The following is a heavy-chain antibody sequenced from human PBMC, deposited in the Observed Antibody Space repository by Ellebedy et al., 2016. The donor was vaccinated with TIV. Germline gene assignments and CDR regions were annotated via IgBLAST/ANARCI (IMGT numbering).Heavy chain of an antibody. V-gene: IGHV1-18*01. D-gene: IGHD6-19*01. Sequence: ASVKVSXXASGHIFTTYGIHWVRQAPGQGLEWMGWISAYNGNTKYAQKVQGRVTMTTDTSTSTAYMELRSLRSEDTAVYYCAGADSGGSRDAFDIWGQGTMVTVSS. CDR3: AGADSGGSRDAFDI. CDR1: GHIFTTYG. CDR2: ISAYNGNT. J-gene: IGHJ3*02.